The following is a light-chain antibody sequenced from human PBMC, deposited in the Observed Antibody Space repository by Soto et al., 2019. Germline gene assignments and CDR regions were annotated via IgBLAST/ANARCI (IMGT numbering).Light chain of an antibody. Sequence: QSAPIQPASVSGSPGQSITISCTGTSSDVGLFSLVSWYQQFPGKAPKLILYEVTKWPSGISHRFSGSKSGNTASLTITDLQAEDEADYCCCSFAGSRTWVFGGGTQLTVL. CDR2: EVT. V-gene: IGLV2-23*02. J-gene: IGLJ3*02. CDR1: SSDVGLFSL. CDR3: CSFAGSRTWV.